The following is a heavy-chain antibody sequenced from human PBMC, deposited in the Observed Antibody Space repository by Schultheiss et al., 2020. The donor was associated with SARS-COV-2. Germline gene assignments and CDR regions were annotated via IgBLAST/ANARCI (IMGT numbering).Heavy chain of an antibody. CDR1: GFTFSSYA. Sequence: GESLKISCAASGFTFSSYAMHWVRQAPGKGLEWVAVISYDGSNKYYADSVKGRFTISRDNSKNTLYLQMNSLRAEDTAVYYCVREGDYYDSSGYYDSFDIWGQGTMVTVSS. CDR3: VREGDYYDSSGYYDSFDI. J-gene: IGHJ3*02. V-gene: IGHV3-30*04. D-gene: IGHD3-22*01. CDR2: ISYDGSNK.